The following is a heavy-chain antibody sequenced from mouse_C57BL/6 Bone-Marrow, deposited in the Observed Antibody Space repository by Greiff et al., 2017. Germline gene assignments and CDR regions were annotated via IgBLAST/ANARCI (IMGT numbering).Heavy chain of an antibody. CDR2: IYPSDSET. V-gene: IGHV1-61*01. CDR1: GYTFTSYW. D-gene: IGHD1-1*01. J-gene: IGHJ1*03. CDR3: ARGDYGSSYYWYFDV. Sequence: QVQLQQPGAELVRPGSSVKLSCKASGYTFTSYWMDWVKQRPGQGLEWIGNIYPSDSETHYNQKFKDKDTLTVDKSSSTAYMQLSSLTSEDSAVYYCARGDYGSSYYWYFDVWGTGTTGTVSS.